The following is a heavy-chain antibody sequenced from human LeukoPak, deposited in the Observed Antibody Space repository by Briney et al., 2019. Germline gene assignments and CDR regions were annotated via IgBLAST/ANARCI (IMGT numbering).Heavy chain of an antibody. CDR1: GFTFSSYW. CDR2: IKQDGSEK. V-gene: IGHV3-7*01. J-gene: IGHJ4*02. Sequence: PGGSLRPSGAASGFTFSSYWLSWVRQAPGKGLEWVANIKQDGSEKYYVDSVKGRFTISRDNAKNSLYLQMNSLRAEDTAVYYCASPSGYSYVSSFDYWGQGTLVTVSS. D-gene: IGHD5-18*01. CDR3: ASPSGYSYVSSFDY.